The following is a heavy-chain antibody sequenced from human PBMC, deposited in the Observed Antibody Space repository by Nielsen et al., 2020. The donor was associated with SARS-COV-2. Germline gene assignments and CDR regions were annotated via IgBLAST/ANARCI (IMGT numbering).Heavy chain of an antibody. Sequence: SVKVSCKASGYTSTNFHIHWVRQAPGQSLEWMGWIQVGSGNTKYSPKFQGRVTFTSDTSATTALMELSSLKSEDTAVYFCVIVTAALAFDPWGQGSLVTVSS. V-gene: IGHV1-3*01. CDR1: GYTSTNFH. CDR3: VIVTAALAFDP. J-gene: IGHJ5*02. D-gene: IGHD3-16*02. CDR2: IQVGSGNT.